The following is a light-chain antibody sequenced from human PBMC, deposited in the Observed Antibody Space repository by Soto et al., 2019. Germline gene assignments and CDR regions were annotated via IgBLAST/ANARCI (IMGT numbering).Light chain of an antibody. CDR3: SSYTSSSTLYV. V-gene: IGLV2-14*01. CDR2: EVS. Sequence: LAQPASVSGSPGQSITISCTGTSSDVGGYNYVSWYQQHPGKAPKLMIYEVSNRPSGVSNRFSGSKSGNTASLTISGLQAEDEADYYCSSYTSSSTLYVFGTGTKVT. CDR1: SSDVGGYNY. J-gene: IGLJ1*01.